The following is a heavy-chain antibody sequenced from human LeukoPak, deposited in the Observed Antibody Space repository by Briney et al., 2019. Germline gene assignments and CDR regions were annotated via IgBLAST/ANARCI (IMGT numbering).Heavy chain of an antibody. CDR3: TTGLGLCSSTSCYTFDDY. V-gene: IGHV3-15*01. D-gene: IGHD2-2*02. CDR1: GFTFSNAW. J-gene: IGHJ4*02. Sequence: GGSLRLSCAASGFTFSNAWMSWVRQAPGKGLEWVGRIKSKTDGGTTDYAAPVKGRFTISRDDSKSTLYLQMNSLKTEDTAVYYCTTGLGLCSSTSCYTFDDYWGQGTLVTVSS. CDR2: IKSKTDGGTT.